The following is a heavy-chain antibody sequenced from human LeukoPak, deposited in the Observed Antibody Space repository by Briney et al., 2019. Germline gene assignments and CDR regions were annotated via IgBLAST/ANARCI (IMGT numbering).Heavy chain of an antibody. CDR3: AKLPIY. V-gene: IGHV3-66*02. Sequence: SGGSLRLSCAASGFSVGSHYMTWVRQAPGQGLEWVSVSSTYYADSVEGRFTISRDNTKNTLYLQMNSLRPEDTAVYYCAKLPIYWGQGALVTVSS. D-gene: IGHD4-23*01. CDR1: GFSVGSHY. J-gene: IGHJ4*02. CDR2: SST.